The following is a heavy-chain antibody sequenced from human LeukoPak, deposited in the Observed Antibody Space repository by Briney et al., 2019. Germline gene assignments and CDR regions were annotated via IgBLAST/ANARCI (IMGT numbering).Heavy chain of an antibody. CDR1: GFTFSSYA. CDR3: AKSYYDFWSGYYADY. CDR2: ISGSGGST. Sequence: GGSLRLSCAASGFTFSSYAMSWVRQAPGKGLEWVSAISGSGGSTYYADSVKGRFTISRDNSKNTLYLQMNSLRAVDTAVYYCAKSYYDFWSGYYADYWGQGTLVTVSS. J-gene: IGHJ4*02. D-gene: IGHD3-3*01. V-gene: IGHV3-23*01.